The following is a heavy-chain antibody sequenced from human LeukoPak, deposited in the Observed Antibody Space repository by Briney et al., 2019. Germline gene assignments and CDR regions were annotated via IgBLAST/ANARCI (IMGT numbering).Heavy chain of an antibody. V-gene: IGHV3-15*01. D-gene: IGHD3-3*01. CDR3: TSSLRITIFGVVRTPTNWFDP. J-gene: IGHJ5*02. CDR1: GFTFSNAW. CDR2: IKSKTDGGTT. Sequence: GGSLRLSCAASGFTFSNAWMSWVRQAPGKGLEWVGRIKSKTDGGTTDYAAPVKGRFTISRDDSKNTLYLQMNSLKTEDTAVYYGTSSLRITIFGVVRTPTNWFDPWGQGTLVTVSS.